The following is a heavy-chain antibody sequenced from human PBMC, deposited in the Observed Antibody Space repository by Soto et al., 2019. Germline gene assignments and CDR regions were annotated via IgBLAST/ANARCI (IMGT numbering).Heavy chain of an antibody. D-gene: IGHD1-1*01. CDR1: GFTFNAYS. Sequence: DVQLLEPGGRLVQPGGSLRLSCAASGFTFNAYSLSWVRQAPGKGLEWVSAISTTGGSTYYADSVKGRFTISRDNSQNTLSLQMNSLRAEDTAVYYCARPDGATYNFRYWGQGTLVTVSS. J-gene: IGHJ4*02. CDR3: ARPDGATYNFRY. V-gene: IGHV3-23*01. CDR2: ISTTGGST.